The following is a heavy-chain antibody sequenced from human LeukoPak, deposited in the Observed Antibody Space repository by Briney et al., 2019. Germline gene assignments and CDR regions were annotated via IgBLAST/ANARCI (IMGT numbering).Heavy chain of an antibody. CDR3: ARASYYGSGSYFFDY. CDR2: IKEDGSEI. D-gene: IGHD3-10*01. CDR1: GFTFTTYW. J-gene: IGHJ4*02. Sequence: GGSLRLSCAASGFTFTTYWMSWVRQAPEKGLEWVANIKEDGSEIHYVDSVKGRFTISRDNAENSLYLQMDSLRAEDTAVYYCARASYYGSGSYFFDYWGREPWSPSPQ. V-gene: IGHV3-7*01.